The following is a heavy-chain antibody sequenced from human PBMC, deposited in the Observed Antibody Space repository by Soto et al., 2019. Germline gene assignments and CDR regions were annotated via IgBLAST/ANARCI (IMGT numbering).Heavy chain of an antibody. V-gene: IGHV3-66*01. J-gene: IGHJ6*02. D-gene: IGHD2-8*02. CDR2: IQSGGPT. Sequence: EVHLVESGGGLVQPGGSLRLSCAASGFTVSSKYMSWVRQAPGKGLEWVSLIQSGGPTYYADSVKGRFTISRDTSENTLHIQMDSLRAEDKAVYAWARDDVLCAGGLCSGVPLDDWGQGTTVTVSS. CDR3: ARDDVLCAGGLCSGVPLDD. CDR1: GFTVSSKY.